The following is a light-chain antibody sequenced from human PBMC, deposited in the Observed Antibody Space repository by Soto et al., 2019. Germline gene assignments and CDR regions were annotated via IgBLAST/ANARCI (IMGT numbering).Light chain of an antibody. V-gene: IGLV2-11*01. J-gene: IGLJ1*01. CDR1: SSDVGGYNY. Sequence: QSALTQPRSVSGSPGQSVTISCTGTSSDVGGYNYVSWYQQHPGKAPKLMIYDVSKQPSGVPDRFSASKSGNTASLTISGLQAEDEADYYCCSYAGSYTWVFGTGTKLTVL. CDR3: CSYAGSYTWV. CDR2: DVS.